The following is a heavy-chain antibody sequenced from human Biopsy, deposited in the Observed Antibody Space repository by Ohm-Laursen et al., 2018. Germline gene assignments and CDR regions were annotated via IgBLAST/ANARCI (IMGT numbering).Heavy chain of an antibody. V-gene: IGHV4-4*07. Sequence: SETLSLTCTVSDASITSYYWSWIRQPAGKGLEWIGHTYKGGNTNHNPSLKSRVSMSVDTSKSQLSLTLRSVTAADTAVYYCARDLPSSYYYAMDVWGQGTTVTVSS. J-gene: IGHJ6*02. CDR3: ARDLPSSYYYAMDV. CDR1: DASITSYY. CDR2: TYKGGNT.